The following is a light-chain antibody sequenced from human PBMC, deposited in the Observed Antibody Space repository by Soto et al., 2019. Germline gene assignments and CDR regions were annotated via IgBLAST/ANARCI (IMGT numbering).Light chain of an antibody. CDR2: GAS. Sequence: GLTQSVGTVSLSPRERATLSCRVSQSVSSSYLAWYQQKPGQAPRLLIYGASSRATGTPDRFSGSGSGTDFPLTISRLEPEDFAVYYCQQYGSSPRTFGQGSKADIK. CDR1: QSVSSSY. CDR3: QQYGSSPRT. J-gene: IGKJ1*01. V-gene: IGKV3-20*01.